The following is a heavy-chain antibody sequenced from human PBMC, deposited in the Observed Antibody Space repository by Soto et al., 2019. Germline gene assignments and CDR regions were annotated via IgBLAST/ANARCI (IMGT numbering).Heavy chain of an antibody. CDR1: GYTFTSYG. D-gene: IGHD2-2*01. CDR2: ISAYNGNT. V-gene: IGHV1-18*01. CDR3: ARYCSSTSCDYQYYYYGMDV. Sequence: QVQLVQSGAEVKKPGASVKVSCKASGYTFTSYGISWVRQAPGQGLEWMGWISAYNGNTNYAQKLQGRVTMTTDTSTSTAYMELRSLRSDDTAVYYCARYCSSTSCDYQYYYYGMDVWGQGTTVTVSS. J-gene: IGHJ6*02.